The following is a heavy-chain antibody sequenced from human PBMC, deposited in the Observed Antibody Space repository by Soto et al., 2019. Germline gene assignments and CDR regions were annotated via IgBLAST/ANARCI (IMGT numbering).Heavy chain of an antibody. CDR2: ISVGGRTI. Sequence: QVHLVESGGGLVKPGESLRLSCVASGFAFTDYYMTWIRQAPGKGLEWVSYISVGGRTIYYAESVRGRFTVSRDNAKISVFLQMNSLRAEDTAVYYCARGTPVTGTEYTDYFDHWGQGTLVTVSS. CDR3: ARGTPVTGTEYTDYFDH. D-gene: IGHD1-20*01. V-gene: IGHV3-11*01. J-gene: IGHJ4*02. CDR1: GFAFTDYY.